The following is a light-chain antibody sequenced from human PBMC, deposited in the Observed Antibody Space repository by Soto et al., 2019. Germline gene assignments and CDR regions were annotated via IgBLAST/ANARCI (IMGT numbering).Light chain of an antibody. CDR1: QSVSSYY. CDR2: AAS. CDR3: QQCGSSPWT. Sequence: TQSPGTLSLSPGERATLSCXASQSVSSYYLAWYRQKPGQPPRLLIYAASSRATGIPDRFSGGGSGTDFTLTISRLEPEDFAVYYCQQCGSSPWTFGQGTKVEIK. V-gene: IGKV3-20*01. J-gene: IGKJ1*01.